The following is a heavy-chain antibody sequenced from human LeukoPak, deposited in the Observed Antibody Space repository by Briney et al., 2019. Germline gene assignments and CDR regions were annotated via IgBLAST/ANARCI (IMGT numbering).Heavy chain of an antibody. CDR3: ARDFNWNLDY. CDR2: VKQDGSEK. V-gene: IGHV3-7*01. J-gene: IGHJ4*02. Sequence: GGSLRLSCAASGFTFSSYWMSWVRQAPGKGLEWVASVKQDGSEKYSVDSVRGRFTISRDTAKNSLYLQMNSLRAEDTAVYYCARDFNWNLDYWGQGTLVTVTS. CDR1: GFTFSSYW. D-gene: IGHD1-20*01.